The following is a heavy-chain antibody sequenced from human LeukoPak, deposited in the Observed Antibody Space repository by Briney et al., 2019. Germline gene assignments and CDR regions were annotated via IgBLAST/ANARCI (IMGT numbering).Heavy chain of an antibody. CDR2: IIPIFGTA. CDR1: GGTFSSYA. D-gene: IGHD2-15*01. J-gene: IGHJ4*02. CDR3: ATLGYCSGGSCYDIGY. Sequence: GSSVKVSCKASGGTFSSYAISWVRQAPGQGLEWMGGIIPIFGTANYAQKFQGRVTITADESTSTAYTELSSLRSEDTAVYYCATLGYCSGGSCYDIGYWGQGTLVTVSS. V-gene: IGHV1-69*01.